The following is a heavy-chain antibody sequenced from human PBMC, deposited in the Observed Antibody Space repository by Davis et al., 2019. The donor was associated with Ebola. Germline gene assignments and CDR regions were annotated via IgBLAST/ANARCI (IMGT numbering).Heavy chain of an antibody. J-gene: IGHJ4*02. CDR3: ARALRGVLY. D-gene: IGHD3-10*01. CDR2: INSDGSST. V-gene: IGHV3-74*01. Sequence: GESLKISCAASGFTFSSYWMHWVRQAPGKGLVWVSRINSDGSSTSYADSVKGRFTISRDNAKNTLYLQMNSLGAEDTAVYYCARALRGVLYWGQGTLVTVSS. CDR1: GFTFSSYW.